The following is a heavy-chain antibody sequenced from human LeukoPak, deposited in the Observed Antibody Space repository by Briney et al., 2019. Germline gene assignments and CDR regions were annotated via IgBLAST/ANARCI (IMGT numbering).Heavy chain of an antibody. CDR2: IYSGGST. D-gene: IGHD3-22*01. J-gene: IGHJ4*02. CDR1: GFTVSSNY. CDR3: ARVPSGYSFDY. Sequence: GGSLRLSCAASGFTVSSNYMSWVRQAPGKGLEWVSVIYSGGSTYYADSVKGRFTISRDNSKNTLYLQMNSLRAEDTAVYYCARVPSGYSFDYWGQGTLVTVSS. V-gene: IGHV3-66*01.